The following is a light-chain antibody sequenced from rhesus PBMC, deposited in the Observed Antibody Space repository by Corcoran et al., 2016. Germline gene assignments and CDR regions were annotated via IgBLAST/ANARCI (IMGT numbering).Light chain of an antibody. V-gene: IGKV3-24*04. CDR1: QSVSRY. CDR3: LQSSNWPT. J-gene: IGKJ4*01. Sequence: EIVMTQSPATLALSPGERATLSCRASQSVSRYLAWYQHKPGQPPRLLIDGASDRATGIPDRFSCRGSGTEFTLPISSLEPEGVGVYFCLQSSNWPTFGGGTKVEIK. CDR2: GAS.